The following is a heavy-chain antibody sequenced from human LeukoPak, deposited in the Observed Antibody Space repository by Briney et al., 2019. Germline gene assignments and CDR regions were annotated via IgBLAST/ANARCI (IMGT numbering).Heavy chain of an antibody. CDR2: IYTSGST. Sequence: SETLSLTCTVSGGSISSYYWSWIRQPAGRGLEWIGRIYTSGSTNYNPSLKSRVTISVDTSKNQFSLKLSSVTAADTAVYYCARGLRFGAFDIWGQGTMVTVSS. J-gene: IGHJ3*02. CDR1: GGSISSYY. D-gene: IGHD3-10*01. V-gene: IGHV4-4*07. CDR3: ARGLRFGAFDI.